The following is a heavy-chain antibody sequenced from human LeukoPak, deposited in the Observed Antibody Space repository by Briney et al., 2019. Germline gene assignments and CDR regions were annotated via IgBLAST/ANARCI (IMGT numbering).Heavy chain of an antibody. D-gene: IGHD3-22*01. CDR2: ISSSGSTI. J-gene: IGHJ4*02. CDR1: GFTFSSYE. CDR3: ARTHYDSSGYYPVLGDY. Sequence: PGGSLRLSCAASGFTFSSYEMNWVRQAPGKGLEWVSYISSSGSTIYYADSVKGRFTISRDNAKNSLYLQMNSLRAEDTAVYYCARTHYDSSGYYPVLGDYWGQGALVTVSS. V-gene: IGHV3-48*03.